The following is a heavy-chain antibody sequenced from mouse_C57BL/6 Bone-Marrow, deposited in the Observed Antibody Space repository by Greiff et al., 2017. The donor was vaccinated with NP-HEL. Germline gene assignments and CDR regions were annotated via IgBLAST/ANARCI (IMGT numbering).Heavy chain of an antibody. Sequence: QVQLQQPGAELVRPGSSVKLSCKASGYTFTSYWMHWVKQRPIQGLEWIGNIDPSDSETHYNQKFKDKATLTVDKSSSTAYMQLSSLTSEDSAVYYCARGDDGLRGFAYWGQGTLVTVSA. CDR3: ARGDDGLRGFAY. CDR1: GYTFTSYW. J-gene: IGHJ3*01. V-gene: IGHV1-52*01. D-gene: IGHD2-3*01. CDR2: IDPSDSET.